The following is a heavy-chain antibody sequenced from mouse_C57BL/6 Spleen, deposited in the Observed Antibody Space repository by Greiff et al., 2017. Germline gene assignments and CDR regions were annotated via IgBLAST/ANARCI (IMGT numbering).Heavy chain of an antibody. CDR1: GYAFSSSW. CDR3: ARHYYGSSYGNYYAMDY. J-gene: IGHJ4*01. D-gene: IGHD1-1*01. V-gene: IGHV1-82*01. CDR2: IYPGDGDT. Sequence: VKVVESGPELVKPGASVKISCKASGYAFSSSWMNWVKQRPGKGLEWIGRIYPGDGDTNYNGKFKGKATLTADKSSSTAYMQLSSLTSEDSAVYFCARHYYGSSYGNYYAMDYWGQGTSVTVSS.